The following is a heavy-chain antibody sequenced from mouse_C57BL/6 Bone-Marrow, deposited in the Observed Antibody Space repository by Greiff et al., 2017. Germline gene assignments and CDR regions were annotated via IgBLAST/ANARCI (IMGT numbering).Heavy chain of an antibody. V-gene: IGHV14-4*01. CDR2: IDPENGDT. Sequence: VQLQQSGAELVRPGASVKLSCTASGFNIKDDYMHWVKQRPEQGLEWIGWIDPENGDTESASKFQGQATITADKSSNTAYLQLSSLTSEDAAVYYCTTVCKGNYGIAYWGQGTLVTVSA. CDR1: GFNIKDDY. J-gene: IGHJ3*01. D-gene: IGHD2-1*01. CDR3: TTVCKGNYGIAY.